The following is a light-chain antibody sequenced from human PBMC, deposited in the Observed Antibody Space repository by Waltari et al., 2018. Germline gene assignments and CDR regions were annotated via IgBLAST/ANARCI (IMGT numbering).Light chain of an antibody. J-gene: IGKJ4*01. Sequence: DIVMTQSPHSLAVSVGERATITCKPSQSLLYSSNNKNYLAWYQQKPGQPPKLLIYWASTREFGVPDRFSGSGSGTDFTLTISSLQAEDVAVYYCQQYYSTSPLTFGGGTKVEIK. CDR3: QQYYSTSPLT. CDR1: QSLLYSSNNKNY. V-gene: IGKV4-1*01. CDR2: WAS.